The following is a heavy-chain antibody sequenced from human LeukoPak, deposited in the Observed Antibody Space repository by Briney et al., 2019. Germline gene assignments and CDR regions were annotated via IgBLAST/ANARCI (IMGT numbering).Heavy chain of an antibody. CDR2: ISYDGSNK. J-gene: IGHJ6*02. Sequence: GGSLRLSCAASGFTFSSYAMHWVRQAPGKGLEWVAVISYDGSNKYYADSVKGRFTISRDNSKNTLYLQMNSLRAEDTAVYYCAKEDVVVVPAASYYYYGMDVWGQGTTVTVSS. CDR3: AKEDVVVVPAASYYYYGMDV. D-gene: IGHD2-2*01. V-gene: IGHV3-30*04. CDR1: GFTFSSYA.